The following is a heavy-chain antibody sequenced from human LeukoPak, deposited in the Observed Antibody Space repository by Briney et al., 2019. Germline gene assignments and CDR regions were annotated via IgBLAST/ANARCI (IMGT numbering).Heavy chain of an antibody. D-gene: IGHD6-19*01. CDR1: GFTFCSYE. J-gene: IGHJ4*02. CDR3: ARLAVAFDY. Sequence: RGSLRLSCAASGFTFCSYEMNWVRQAPGKGLEWVSYISSSGSTIYYADSVRGRFTISRDNAKNSLYLQMNSLRAEDTAVYYCARLAVAFDYWGQGILVTVSS. V-gene: IGHV3-48*03. CDR2: ISSSGSTI.